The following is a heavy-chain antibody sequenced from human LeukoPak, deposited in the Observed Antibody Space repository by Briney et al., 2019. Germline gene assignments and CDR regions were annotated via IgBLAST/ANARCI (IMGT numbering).Heavy chain of an antibody. CDR1: GSSFTSYW. CDR2: IYPGDSDT. Sequence: GASLEISYEGAGSSFTSYWIGWGRPLPGKGREWMAIIYPGDSDTRYSPSFQGQVTISADKSISTAYLQWSSLKASDTAMYYCARHPTQDYWGQGTLGTVSS. V-gene: IGHV5-51*01. J-gene: IGHJ4*02. CDR3: ARHPTQDY.